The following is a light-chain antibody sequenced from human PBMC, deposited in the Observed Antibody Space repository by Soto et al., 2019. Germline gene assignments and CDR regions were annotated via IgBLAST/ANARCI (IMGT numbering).Light chain of an antibody. V-gene: IGLV1-44*01. J-gene: IGLJ2*01. CDR2: SDN. CDR3: AAWDDSLNGPV. Sequence: QSVLTQPPSASGTPGQRVTISCSGSSSNSGSNTVNWYQQLPGTAPKLVIYSDNQRPSVVPDRFSGSKSGTSASLAISGLQSEDEADYYCAAWDDSLNGPVFGGGTNLTVL. CDR1: SSNSGSNT.